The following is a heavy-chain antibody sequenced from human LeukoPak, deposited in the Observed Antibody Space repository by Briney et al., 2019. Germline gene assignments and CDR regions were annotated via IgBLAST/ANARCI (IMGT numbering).Heavy chain of an antibody. D-gene: IGHD2-2*02. V-gene: IGHV4-30-4*08. J-gene: IGHJ3*02. Sequence: SETLSLTCTVSGGSISSGDYYWRWIRQPPGKGLEWIGYIYYSGSTYYNPSLKRRVTISVDTSKNQFSLKLSSVTAADTAVYYCARLIVVPAAIAPLGRAFDIWGQGTMVTVSS. CDR3: ARLIVVPAAIAPLGRAFDI. CDR2: IYYSGST. CDR1: GGSISSGDYY.